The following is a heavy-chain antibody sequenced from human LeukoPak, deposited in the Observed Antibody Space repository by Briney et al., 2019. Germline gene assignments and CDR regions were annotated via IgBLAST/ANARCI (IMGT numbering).Heavy chain of an antibody. Sequence: GASVKVSCKASGYTFTGYYIHWVRQAPGQGLEWMGWINPNRGGTNYAQKFQGRVTMTRDTSISTAYMELSRLKSDDTAVYYCARGSFSADAPLVLDYFHHWGQGTLVTVSS. CDR1: GYTFTGYY. J-gene: IGHJ1*01. D-gene: IGHD5-18*01. CDR3: ARGSFSADAPLVLDYFHH. V-gene: IGHV1-2*02. CDR2: INPNRGGT.